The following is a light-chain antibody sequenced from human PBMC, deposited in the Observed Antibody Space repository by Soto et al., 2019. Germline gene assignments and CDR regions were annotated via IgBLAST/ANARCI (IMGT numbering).Light chain of an antibody. J-gene: IGLJ2*01. Sequence: ALTQPASVSGSPGQSITISCTGSSSDIGGYNYVSWYQQHPGKAPKLLIYDVTYRPSGISDRFSGSKSGNTASLTISGLQPDDEADYYCSSYGASSTLFGGGTKLTVL. CDR3: SSYGASSTL. CDR2: DVT. V-gene: IGLV2-14*03. CDR1: SSDIGGYNY.